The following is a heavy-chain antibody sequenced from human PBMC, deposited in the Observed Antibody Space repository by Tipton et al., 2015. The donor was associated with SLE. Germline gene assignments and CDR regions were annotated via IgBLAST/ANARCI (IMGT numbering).Heavy chain of an antibody. CDR2: ISGSGTST. J-gene: IGHJ6*03. CDR3: ARDRAAQYYSYYYMDV. D-gene: IGHD6-25*01. Sequence: SLRLSCAASGFTFSSYAMSWVRQAPGKGLEWVSTISGSGTSTYYADSVKGRFTISRDNAKNTLYLQMNSLRVEDTAVYYCARDRAAQYYSYYYMDVWGKGTTVTISS. CDR1: GFTFSSYA. V-gene: IGHV3-23*01.